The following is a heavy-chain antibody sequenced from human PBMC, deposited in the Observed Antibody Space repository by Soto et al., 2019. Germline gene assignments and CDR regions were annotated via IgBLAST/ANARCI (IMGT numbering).Heavy chain of an antibody. CDR3: ARGGDWGYYDSSGYPFDP. Sequence: GGSLRLSCAASGFTFSSYSMNWVRQAPGKGLEWVSSISSSSYIYYADSVKGRFTISRDNAKNSLYLQMNSLRAEDTAVYYCARGGDWGYYDSSGYPFDPWGQGTLVTVSS. J-gene: IGHJ5*02. CDR1: GFTFSSYS. D-gene: IGHD3-22*01. V-gene: IGHV3-21*01. CDR2: ISSSSYI.